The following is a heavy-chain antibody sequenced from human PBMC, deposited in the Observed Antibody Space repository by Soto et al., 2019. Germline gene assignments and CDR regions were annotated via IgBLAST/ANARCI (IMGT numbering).Heavy chain of an antibody. J-gene: IGHJ4*01. Sequence: TSETLSLTCGVYGGSFSDYYWNWVRQSPGKGLEWIGEINHRGSLNYKPDLEGRVNISIDTSREQFSLNLTSVTAADTAIYYCARGGVGIYRNQIYLWGQGTLVTVSS. CDR1: GGSFSDYY. CDR2: INHRGSL. V-gene: IGHV4-34*01. D-gene: IGHD3-10*01. CDR3: ARGGVGIYRNQIYL.